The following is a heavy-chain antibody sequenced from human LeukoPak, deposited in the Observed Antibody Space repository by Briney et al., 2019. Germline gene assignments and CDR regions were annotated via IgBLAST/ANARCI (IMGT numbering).Heavy chain of an antibody. Sequence: GGSLRLSCAASGFSVTTNYMNWVRQAPGKGLGWVSVMYSGGHTYYTDSVKGRFTISRDTSNNTVYLHMSSLRPDDTAVYYCARSTRDGYTHYHDYYMDLWGKGTTVTVSS. CDR2: MYSGGHT. CDR3: ARSTRDGYTHYHDYYMDL. J-gene: IGHJ6*03. CDR1: GFSVTTNY. V-gene: IGHV3-53*01. D-gene: IGHD5-24*01.